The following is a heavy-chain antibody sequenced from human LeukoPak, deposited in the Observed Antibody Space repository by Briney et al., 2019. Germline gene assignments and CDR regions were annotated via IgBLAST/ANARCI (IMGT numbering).Heavy chain of an antibody. D-gene: IGHD1-26*01. Sequence: GGSLRLSCAASGFTFSSYGMHWVRQAPGKGLEWVAVIWYDGSNKYYADSVKGRFTISRDNSKNTLYLQMNSLRAEDTAVYYCAKSGIFSGSYSVRSYFDYWGQGTLVTVSS. CDR3: AKSGIFSGSYSVRSYFDY. J-gene: IGHJ4*02. V-gene: IGHV3-33*06. CDR2: IWYDGSNK. CDR1: GFTFSSYG.